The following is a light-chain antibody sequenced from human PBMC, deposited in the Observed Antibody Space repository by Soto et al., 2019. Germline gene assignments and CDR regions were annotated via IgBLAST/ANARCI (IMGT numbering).Light chain of an antibody. J-gene: IGLJ2*01. CDR1: SSDVGTYNY. CDR2: DVS. CDR3: CSYAGSYTSG. Sequence: QSALTQPRSVSGSPGQSVTISCTGTSSDVGTYNYVYWYQQHPGKAPKLMIYDVSQRPSGVPDRFSGSKSGNTASLTISGLQAEDESDYYCCSYAGSYTSGFGGGTKLTVL. V-gene: IGLV2-11*01.